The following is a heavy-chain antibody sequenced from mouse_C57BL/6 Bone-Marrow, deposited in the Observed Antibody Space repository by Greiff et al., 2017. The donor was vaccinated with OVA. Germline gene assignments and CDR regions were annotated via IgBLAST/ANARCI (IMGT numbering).Heavy chain of an antibody. CDR3: TRGDGAY. CDR2: IDPETGGT. V-gene: IGHV1-15*01. J-gene: IGHJ3*01. Sequence: QVQLKDSGAELVRPGASVTLSCTASGYTFTDYEMHWVKQTPVHGLEWIGAIDPETGGTAYNQKFKGKAILTADKSSSTAYMELRSLTSEDSAVYYCTRGDGAYWGQGTLVTVSA. CDR1: GYTFTDYE. D-gene: IGHD3-3*01.